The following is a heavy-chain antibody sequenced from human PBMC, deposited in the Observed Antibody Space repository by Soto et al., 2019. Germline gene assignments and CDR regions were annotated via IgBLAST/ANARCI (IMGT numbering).Heavy chain of an antibody. V-gene: IGHV1-18*01. CDR1: GYAFTNYG. CDR3: ARFGSTRNYYGMDV. Sequence: QVQLVQSGAEVKKPGASVKVSCKASGYAFTNYGISWVRQAPGQGLEWMGWISIYNGNTNYAQKVQGRVTMTTDTSTSAAYMELRRLRSDDTAVYYCARFGSTRNYYGMDVWGQGTTVTVSS. CDR2: ISIYNGNT. D-gene: IGHD2-2*01. J-gene: IGHJ6*02.